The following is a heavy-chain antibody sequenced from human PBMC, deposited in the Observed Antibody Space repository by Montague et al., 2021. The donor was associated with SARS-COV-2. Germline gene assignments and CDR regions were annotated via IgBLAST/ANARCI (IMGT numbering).Heavy chain of an antibody. Sequence: SETLSLTCTVSGGSISSSSYYWGWVRQPPGNGLEWIGSIYYSGSTYYNPSLKSRVTISVDTSKNQFSLKLSSVTAADTAVYYCARHLKVSYYIAAGAHDYWGQGTLVTVSS. CDR2: IYYSGST. V-gene: IGHV4-39*01. CDR1: GGSISSSSYY. CDR3: ARHLKVSYYIAAGAHDY. D-gene: IGHD6-6*01. J-gene: IGHJ4*02.